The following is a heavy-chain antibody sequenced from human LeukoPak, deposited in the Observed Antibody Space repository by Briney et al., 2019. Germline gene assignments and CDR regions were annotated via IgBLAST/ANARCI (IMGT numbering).Heavy chain of an antibody. CDR2: IYSGGST. J-gene: IGHJ3*02. CDR3: AREVLVGATTYAFDI. CDR1: GFTVSSNY. Sequence: GGSLRLSCAASGFTVSSNYMSWVRQAPGKGLEWVSVIYSGGSTYYADSVMGRFTISRHNSKNTLYLQMNSMRAEDTAVYYCAREVLVGATTYAFDIWGQGTMVTVSS. D-gene: IGHD1-26*01. V-gene: IGHV3-53*04.